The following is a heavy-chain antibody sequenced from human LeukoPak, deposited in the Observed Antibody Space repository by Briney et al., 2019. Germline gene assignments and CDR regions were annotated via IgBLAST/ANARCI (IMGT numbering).Heavy chain of an antibody. CDR1: YDSISSYY. CDR2: INHSGST. CDR3: ARDPHYYDSSGYYMAENAFDI. D-gene: IGHD3-22*01. V-gene: IGHV4-59*12. J-gene: IGHJ3*02. Sequence: PSETLSLTCTVAYDSISSYYWSWIRQPPGKGLEWIGEINHSGSTNYNPSLKSRVTISVDTSKNQFSLKLSSVTAADTAVYYCARDPHYYDSSGYYMAENAFDIWGQGTMVTVSS.